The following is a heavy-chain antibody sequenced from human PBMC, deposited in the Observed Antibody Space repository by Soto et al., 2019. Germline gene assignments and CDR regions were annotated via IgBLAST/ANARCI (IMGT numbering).Heavy chain of an antibody. CDR3: ARRCSSTSCYGGTYGMDV. Sequence: QVQLVQSGAEVKKPESSVKVSCKASGGTFSSYAISWVRQAPGQGLEWMGGIIPIFGTANYAQKFQGRVTITADESTSTAYMELSSLRSEDTAVYYCARRCSSTSCYGGTYGMDVWGQGTTVTVSS. V-gene: IGHV1-69*01. D-gene: IGHD2-2*01. CDR1: GGTFSSYA. J-gene: IGHJ6*02. CDR2: IIPIFGTA.